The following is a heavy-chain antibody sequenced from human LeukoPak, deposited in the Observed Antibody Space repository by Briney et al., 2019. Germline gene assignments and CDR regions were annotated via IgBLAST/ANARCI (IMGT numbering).Heavy chain of an antibody. D-gene: IGHD1-26*01. J-gene: IGHJ3*02. CDR3: ATVARSIVGATYWGDAFDI. CDR1: GFTFSNYY. Sequence: GGSLLLSCAASGFTFSNYYMSWIRRAPGRGLVWVSSISSSGSTIYYADSVKGRFTISRDNSKNTLYLQMNSLRAEDTAVYYCATVARSIVGATYWGDAFDIWGQGTMVTVSS. CDR2: ISSSGSTI. V-gene: IGHV3-11*04.